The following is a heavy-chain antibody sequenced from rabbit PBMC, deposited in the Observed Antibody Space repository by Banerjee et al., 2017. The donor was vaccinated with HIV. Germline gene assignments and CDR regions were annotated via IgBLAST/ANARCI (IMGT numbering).Heavy chain of an antibody. J-gene: IGHJ4*01. D-gene: IGHD4-2*01. CDR2: INTISGDT. CDR1: GFSFSNKCV. Sequence: QEQLEESGGDLVKPEGSLTLTCTASGFSFSNKCVMCWVRQAPGKGLEWIACINTISGDTVYATWAKGRFTISKASWTTVTLQMTSLTAADTASYFCARDAGYAGSNLWGPGDPGHRL. CDR3: ARDAGYAGSNL. V-gene: IGHV1S45*01.